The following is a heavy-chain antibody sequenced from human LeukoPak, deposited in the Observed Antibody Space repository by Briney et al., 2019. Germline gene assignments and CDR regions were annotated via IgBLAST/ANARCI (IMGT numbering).Heavy chain of an antibody. CDR2: ISGSGGST. CDR3: AKIWLYYYDSSGYQFDY. J-gene: IGHJ4*02. D-gene: IGHD3-22*01. V-gene: IGHV3-23*01. CDR1: GFTFSSNG. Sequence: GAPRLSCAASGFTFSSNGMSWGRQAPGKGLGWVSAISGSGGSTYYADSVKGRFTISRDNSKNALYLQMNSLRAEDTAIYYCAKIWLYYYDSSGYQFDYWGQGTLVTVSS.